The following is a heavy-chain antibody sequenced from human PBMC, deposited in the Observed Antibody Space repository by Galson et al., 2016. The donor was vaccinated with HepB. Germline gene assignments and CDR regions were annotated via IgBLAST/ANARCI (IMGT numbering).Heavy chain of an antibody. D-gene: IGHD3-10*01. Sequence: SLRLSCAASGFTFSRFPMHWVRQAPGKGLEWVATTSYDGILKYYGDSVKGRFMISRDNSKNTVYLQMNSLRGEDTAVYYCARDSGPLVRGVLDHWGQGTLATVSS. CDR1: GFTFSRFP. V-gene: IGHV3-30*04. J-gene: IGHJ4*02. CDR2: TSYDGILK. CDR3: ARDSGPLVRGVLDH.